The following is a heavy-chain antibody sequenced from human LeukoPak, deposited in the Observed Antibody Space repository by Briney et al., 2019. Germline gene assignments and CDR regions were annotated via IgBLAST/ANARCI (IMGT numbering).Heavy chain of an antibody. CDR2: IYYSGST. CDR1: GGSTSRSTYY. D-gene: IGHD6-13*01. CDR3: ARRQQLVYFQH. Sequence: KSSETLSLTCTVSGGSTSRSTYYWGWIRQPPGKGLEWIGSIYYSGSTYYNPSLKSRVTISVDTSKNQFSLKLSSVTAADTAVYYCARRQQLVYFQHWGQGTLVTVSS. J-gene: IGHJ1*01. V-gene: IGHV4-39*01.